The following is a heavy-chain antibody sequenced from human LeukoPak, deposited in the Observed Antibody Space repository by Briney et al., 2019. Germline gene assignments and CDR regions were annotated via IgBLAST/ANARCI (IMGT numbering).Heavy chain of an antibody. CDR3: ARVSGGDIVVVVAATLENWFDP. Sequence: ASVKVSGKASGYTFTSYGISWVRQAPGQGLEWMGWISAYDGNTNYAQKLQGRVTMTTDTSTSTAYMELRSLRSDDTAVYYCARVSGGDIVVVVAATLENWFDPWGQGTLVTVSS. D-gene: IGHD2-15*01. V-gene: IGHV1-18*04. CDR1: GYTFTSYG. J-gene: IGHJ5*02. CDR2: ISAYDGNT.